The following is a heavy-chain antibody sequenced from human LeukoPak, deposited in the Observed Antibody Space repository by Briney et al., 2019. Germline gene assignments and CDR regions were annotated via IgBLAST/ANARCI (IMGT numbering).Heavy chain of an antibody. D-gene: IGHD2/OR15-2a*01. V-gene: IGHV3-23*01. CDR2: ISAGGGSTYYGGGIST. J-gene: IGHJ2*01. CDR3: ARDSSVSRHSTTDWYFDL. Sequence: GGSLRLSCAASGFTFSNYAMNWVRQAPGKGLEWVSAISAGGGSTYYGGGISTYYADSVKGRFTISRDKSKNTLYLQMNSLSAEDTAIYYCARDSSVSRHSTTDWYFDLWGRGTLVTVSS. CDR1: GFTFSNYA.